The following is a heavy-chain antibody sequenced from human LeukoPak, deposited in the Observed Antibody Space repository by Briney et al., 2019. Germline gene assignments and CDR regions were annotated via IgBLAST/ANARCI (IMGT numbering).Heavy chain of an antibody. CDR3: ARGPKVYCSSTSCPPWFDP. Sequence: SETLSLTCAVSGGSFSGYYWSWIRQPPGKGLEWIGEINHSGSTNYNPSLKSRVTISVDTSKNQFSLKLSSVTAADTAVYYCARGPKVYCSSTSCPPWFDPWGQGTLVTVSS. D-gene: IGHD2-2*01. J-gene: IGHJ5*02. CDR1: GGSFSGYY. CDR2: INHSGST. V-gene: IGHV4-34*01.